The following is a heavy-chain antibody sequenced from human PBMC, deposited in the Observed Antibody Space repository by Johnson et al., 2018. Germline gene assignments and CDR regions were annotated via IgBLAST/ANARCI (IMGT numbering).Heavy chain of an antibody. CDR1: GFTFSTYA. D-gene: IGHD2-15*01. CDR3: ARPHSSAYERAFDV. Sequence: EVQLLETGGGLVQPGGSLRLSCVASGFTFSTYAMNWVRQAPGKGLEWVSVISGSGGNTFYADSVKGRVTISRDMSKNTLYLQRISLRAEYTAVYPCARPHSSAYERAFDVWGRGTMVTVSS. J-gene: IGHJ3*01. CDR2: ISGSGGNT. V-gene: IGHV3-23*01.